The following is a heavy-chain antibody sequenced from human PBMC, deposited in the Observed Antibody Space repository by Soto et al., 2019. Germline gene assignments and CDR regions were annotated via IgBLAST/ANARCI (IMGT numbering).Heavy chain of an antibody. CDR1: GGSISSYY. CDR3: AALGRYCSGGSCPPIDAFDI. CDR2: IYYSGST. J-gene: IGHJ3*02. V-gene: IGHV4-59*08. D-gene: IGHD2-15*01. Sequence: QVQLQESGPGLVKPSETLSLTCTVSGGSISSYYWSWIRQPPGKELEWIGYIYYSGSTHYNPSLKSRVTISVDTSKNQFSLKLSSVTAADTAMYYCAALGRYCSGGSCPPIDAFDIWGQGTMVTVSS.